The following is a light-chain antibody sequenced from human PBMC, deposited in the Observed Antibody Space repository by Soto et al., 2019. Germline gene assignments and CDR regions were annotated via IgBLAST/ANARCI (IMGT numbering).Light chain of an antibody. V-gene: IGKV1-5*01. Sequence: DIQMTQSPSTLSASVGDRITITCRASQSISTWLAWYQQKPGEVPKLLIYDASSLVSGVPSRFSGCGSGTEFTLTISRLQPDDFANYYCQQYHGFSRTFGQGTKVEV. CDR1: QSISTW. CDR2: DAS. J-gene: IGKJ1*01. CDR3: QQYHGFSRT.